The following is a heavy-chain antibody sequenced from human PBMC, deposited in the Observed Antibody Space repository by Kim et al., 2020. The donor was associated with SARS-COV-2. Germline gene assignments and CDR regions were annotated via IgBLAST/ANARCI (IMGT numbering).Heavy chain of an antibody. J-gene: IGHJ6*02. D-gene: IGHD6-19*01. Sequence: SVKGRFTISRDHAKNSLDLQMNSLRAEDTALYHCARGSSGWTGYYYGMDVWGQGTTVTVSS. CDR3: ARGSSGWTGYYYGMDV. V-gene: IGHV3-20*01.